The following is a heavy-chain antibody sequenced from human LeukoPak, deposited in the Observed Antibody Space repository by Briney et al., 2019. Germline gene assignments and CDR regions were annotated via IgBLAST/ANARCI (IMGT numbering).Heavy chain of an antibody. V-gene: IGHV4-39*01. CDR1: GGSISSSSHY. CDR3: ATDIVATRGIFY. Sequence: PSETLSLTCTVSGGSISSSSHYWGWIRQPPGKGLEWIGSIYYSGITYYNPSLRSRVTISVDTSKNQFSLKLSSVTAADTAVYYCATDIVATRGIFYWGQGTLVTVSS. CDR2: IYYSGIT. D-gene: IGHD5-12*01. J-gene: IGHJ4*02.